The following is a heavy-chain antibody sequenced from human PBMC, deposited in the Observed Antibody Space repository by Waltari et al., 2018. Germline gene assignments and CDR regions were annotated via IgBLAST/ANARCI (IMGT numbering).Heavy chain of an antibody. J-gene: IGHJ4*02. V-gene: IGHV4-38-2*02. D-gene: IGHD6-19*01. CDR1: GYSISSGYY. CDR3: ARDSSGW. Sequence: QVQLQESGPGLVKPSETLSLTCAVSGYSISSGYYWGWIRQPPGKGLEWMGSIYKSGSTYYNPTLKSRVTISVDTSKNQFSLKLRYVTAADTAVYYCARDSSGWWGQGTMVTVSS. CDR2: IYKSGST.